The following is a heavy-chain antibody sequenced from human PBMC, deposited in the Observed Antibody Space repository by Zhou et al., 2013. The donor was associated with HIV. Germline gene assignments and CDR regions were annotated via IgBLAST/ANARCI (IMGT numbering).Heavy chain of an antibody. CDR1: GYTFSNYD. J-gene: IGHJ6*02. Sequence: QVQLVQSGAEVKKPGASVKVACKASGYTFSNYDIHWVRQAPGQGLEWMGRIIPIFGTANYAQKFQGRVTITADESTSTVYMELSSLRSEDTAVYYCARERASLPTVMPGNYGMDVWGQGTTVTVSS. D-gene: IGHD2-2*01. CDR2: IIPIFGTA. CDR3: ARERASLPTVMPGNYGMDV. V-gene: IGHV1-69*18.